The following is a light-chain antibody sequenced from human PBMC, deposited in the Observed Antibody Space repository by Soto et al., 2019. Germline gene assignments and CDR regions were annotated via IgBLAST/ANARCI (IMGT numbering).Light chain of an antibody. V-gene: IGLV1-51*01. CDR2: DNI. J-gene: IGLJ2*01. CDR1: SSNIGKNF. Sequence: QSALTQPPSVSAAPGQKVTIYCSGSSSNIGKNFVSWYQQFPGTAPKLLIYDNIKRPSGIPDRFSGSKSGTSATLDITGLQTGDEADYHCGTWDDSLSAVVFGGGTKLTVL. CDR3: GTWDDSLSAVV.